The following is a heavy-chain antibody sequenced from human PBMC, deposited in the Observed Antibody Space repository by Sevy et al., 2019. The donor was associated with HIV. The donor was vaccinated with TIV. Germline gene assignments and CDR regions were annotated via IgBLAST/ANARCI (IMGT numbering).Heavy chain of an antibody. CDR2: IYSNGHI. CDR1: GGSITSLN. CDR3: AGENAWGRGYS. Sequence: SETLSLTCTVSGGSITSLNWNWIRQPPGKGLEWIANIYSNGHINYNPSLKSRVTFSLDTSKNQFSLRLSSVTAADTAMYYCAGENAWGRGYSWGQGTLVTVSS. V-gene: IGHV4-59*08. D-gene: IGHD1-26*01. J-gene: IGHJ4*02.